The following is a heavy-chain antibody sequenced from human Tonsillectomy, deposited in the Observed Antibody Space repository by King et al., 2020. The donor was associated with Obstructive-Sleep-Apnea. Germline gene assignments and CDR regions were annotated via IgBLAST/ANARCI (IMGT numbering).Heavy chain of an antibody. Sequence: QLQESGPGLVKPSETLSLTCTVSGGSISNYYWSWIRQPPGKGLEWIGYMYYSGNTNFNPSLKSRVTISADTSKIQFSLRLSAVTAADTAVYYCARHRGVEDYGGYGDFFDYWGQGTLVTVSS. CDR3: ARHRGVEDYGGYGDFFDY. J-gene: IGHJ4*02. V-gene: IGHV4-59*08. CDR2: MYYSGNT. CDR1: GGSISNYY. D-gene: IGHD5-12*01.